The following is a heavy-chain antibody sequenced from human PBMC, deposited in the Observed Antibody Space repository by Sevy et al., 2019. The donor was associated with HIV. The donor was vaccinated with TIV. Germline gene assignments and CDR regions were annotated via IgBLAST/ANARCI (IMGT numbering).Heavy chain of an antibody. CDR2: ISYDGINK. V-gene: IGHV3-30-3*01. Sequence: GGSLRLSCAASGFTFSNYAVHWVRQAPGKGLEWVAVISYDGINKYYTDSGKGRFTISRDNSKNTLYLQMNSLRAEDTAVYSCARDLSPDHYDGSGTITGYGMDVWGQGTTVTVSS. CDR3: ARDLSPDHYDGSGTITGYGMDV. D-gene: IGHD3-22*01. CDR1: GFTFSNYA. J-gene: IGHJ6*02.